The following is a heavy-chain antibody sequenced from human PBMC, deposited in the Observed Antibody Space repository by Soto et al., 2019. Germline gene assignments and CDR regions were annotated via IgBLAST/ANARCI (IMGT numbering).Heavy chain of an antibody. J-gene: IGHJ6*03. CDR1: GFTFSSYA. D-gene: IGHD2-2*01. CDR2: ISGSGGST. V-gene: IGHV3-23*01. CDR3: AKGKEVVPAAMSYYYYYMDV. Sequence: EVQLLESGGGLVQPGGSLRLSCAASGFTFSSYAMSWVRQAPGKGLEWVSAISGSGGSTYYADSVKGRFTISRDNSKNTLYLQMNSLRAEDTAVYYCAKGKEVVPAAMSYYYYYMDVWAKGPRSPSP.